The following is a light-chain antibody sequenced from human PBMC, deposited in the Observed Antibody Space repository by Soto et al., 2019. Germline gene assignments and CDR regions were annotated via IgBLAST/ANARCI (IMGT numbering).Light chain of an antibody. Sequence: DIQMTQSPSSLSASVGDRVTITCRASQGIRNGLGWYQQRPGKAPKRLIYAASSLQTGVPSRFSGSGSGTEFTLTISSLQPEDFATYYCLQHNSYPLTFGQGTKVEIK. CDR3: LQHNSYPLT. V-gene: IGKV1-17*01. CDR2: AAS. CDR1: QGIRNG. J-gene: IGKJ1*01.